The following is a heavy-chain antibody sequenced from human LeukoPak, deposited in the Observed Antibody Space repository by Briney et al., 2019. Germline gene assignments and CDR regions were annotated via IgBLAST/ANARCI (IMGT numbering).Heavy chain of an antibody. D-gene: IGHD2-21*02. CDR2: ISGSGYTT. Sequence: GGSLRLSCVASGFTFSSFAINWVRQAPGKGLEWVSGISGSGYTTYYADSVRGRFSISRDNSRNTLALQMSSLRAEDTAVYYCAKARSLTCGGDCYQIDYWGQGTLVIVSS. CDR3: AKARSLTCGGDCYQIDY. J-gene: IGHJ4*02. CDR1: GFTFSSFA. V-gene: IGHV3-23*01.